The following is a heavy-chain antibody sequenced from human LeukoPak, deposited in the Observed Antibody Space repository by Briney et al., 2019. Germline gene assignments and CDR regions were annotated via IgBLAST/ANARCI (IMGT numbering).Heavy chain of an antibody. Sequence: GSLRLSCAASGFAFSSYAMHWVRQAPGKGLEWVSVIYADGGGGGTYYADSVKGRFTISRDNSRNTLYLQMSNLRADDTAMYYCSRDRSRGYSFTWGQGTLVTVS. CDR1: GFAFSSYA. CDR3: SRDRSRGYSFT. V-gene: IGHV3-23*01. CDR2: IYADGGGGGT. D-gene: IGHD5-12*01. J-gene: IGHJ5*02.